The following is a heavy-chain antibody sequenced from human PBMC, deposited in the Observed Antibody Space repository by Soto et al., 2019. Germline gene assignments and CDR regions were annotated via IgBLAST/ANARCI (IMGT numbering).Heavy chain of an antibody. D-gene: IGHD3-22*01. CDR2: INAGNGNT. V-gene: IGHV1-3*01. CDR3: ARGDYYDIHDY. CDR1: GYTFTSYA. J-gene: IGHJ4*02. Sequence: QVQLVQSGAEVKKPGASVKVSCKASGYTFTSYAMHWVRQAPGQRLEWMGWINAGNGNTKYSQKFQGRVTITRDTSSSTAYMEVSSLRSEDTAVYYCARGDYYDIHDYWGQGTLVTVSS.